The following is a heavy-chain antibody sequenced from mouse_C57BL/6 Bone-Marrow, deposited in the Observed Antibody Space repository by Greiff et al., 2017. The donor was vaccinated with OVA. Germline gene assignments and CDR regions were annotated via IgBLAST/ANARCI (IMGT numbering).Heavy chain of an antibody. V-gene: IGHV5-6*02. CDR2: ISSGGSYT. D-gene: IGHD1-1*01. J-gene: IGHJ2*01. CDR3: ARHLYYGKGFDY. Sequence: VMLVESGGDLVKPGGSLKLSCAASGFTFSSYGMSWVRQTPDKRLEWVATISSGGSYTYYPDRVQGRFTISRDNAKNTLYLQMSSLMSEDTAMDYCARHLYYGKGFDYWGQGTTLTVSS. CDR1: GFTFSSYG.